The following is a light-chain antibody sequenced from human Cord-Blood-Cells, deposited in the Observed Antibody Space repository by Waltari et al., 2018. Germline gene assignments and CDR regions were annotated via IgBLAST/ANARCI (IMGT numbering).Light chain of an antibody. CDR3: QQYYSTPFT. J-gene: IGKJ3*01. CDR2: DAS. V-gene: IGKV1D-43*01. Sequence: AIRMTQSPFSLSASVGDRVTITCWASQGISSYLAWYQQKPAKAPKLFIYDASSLQSGVPSRFSGSGSGTDYTLTISSLQPEDFATYYCQQYYSTPFTFGPGTKVDIK. CDR1: QGISSY.